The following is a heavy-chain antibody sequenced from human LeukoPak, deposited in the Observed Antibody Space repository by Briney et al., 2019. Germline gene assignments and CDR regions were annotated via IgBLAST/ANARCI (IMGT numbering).Heavy chain of an antibody. D-gene: IGHD6-19*01. V-gene: IGHV3-74*01. CDR2: INHDGSDT. J-gene: IGHJ4*02. CDR1: GFTFKLYW. Sequence: GGSLRLSCAASGFTFKLYWMHWVRQVPGRGPVWVSRINHDGSDTIYADSVRGRFTISRDDAKNTLYLQMNSLRAEDTAVYYCAHSSGWFPSRSYYFDYWGQGTLVTVSS. CDR3: AHSSGWFPSRSYYFDY.